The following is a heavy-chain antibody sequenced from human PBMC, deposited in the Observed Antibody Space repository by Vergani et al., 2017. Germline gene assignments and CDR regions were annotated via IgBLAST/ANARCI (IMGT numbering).Heavy chain of an antibody. Sequence: HVQLVESGGGVVQPGRSLRLSCAASGFTFSSYAMHWVRQAPGKGLEWVAVISYDGSNKYYADSVKGRFTISRDNSKNTLYLHMNSLRAEETAVYYCARGAHSYVRSYYYDYMDVWGKGTTVTVSS. CDR3: ARGAHSYVRSYYYDYMDV. CDR1: GFTFSSYA. V-gene: IGHV3-30*01. D-gene: IGHD2-8*01. J-gene: IGHJ6*03. CDR2: ISYDGSNK.